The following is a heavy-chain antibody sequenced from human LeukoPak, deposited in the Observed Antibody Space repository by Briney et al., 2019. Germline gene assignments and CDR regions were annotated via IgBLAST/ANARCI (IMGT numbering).Heavy chain of an antibody. J-gene: IGHJ4*02. CDR2: IYHSGST. CDR1: GGSFSGYY. V-gene: IGHV4-34*01. CDR3: ARASRGHYYDSSGYYGRMYYFDY. Sequence: SETLSLTCAVYGGSFSGYYWSWIRQPPGKGLEWIGEIYHSGSTNYNPSLKSRVTISVDKSKNQFSLKLSSVTAADTAVYYCARASRGHYYDSSGYYGRMYYFDYWGQGTLVTVSS. D-gene: IGHD3-22*01.